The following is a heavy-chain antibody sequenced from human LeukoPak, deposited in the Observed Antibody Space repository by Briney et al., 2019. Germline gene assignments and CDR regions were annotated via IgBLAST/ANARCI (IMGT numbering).Heavy chain of an antibody. Sequence: GGSLRLSCAASGFTFSSYWMSWVRQAPGKGLEWVANIKQDGSEKYYVDSVKGRFTISRDNAKNSLYLQMNSLRAEDTAVYYCARVVATMIVVVIHDAFDIWGQGTMVTVSS. D-gene: IGHD3-22*01. V-gene: IGHV3-7*01. J-gene: IGHJ3*02. CDR3: ARVVATMIVVVIHDAFDI. CDR1: GFTFSSYW. CDR2: IKQDGSEK.